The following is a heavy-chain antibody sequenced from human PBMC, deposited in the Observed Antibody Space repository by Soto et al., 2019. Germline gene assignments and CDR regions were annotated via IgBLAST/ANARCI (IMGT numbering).Heavy chain of an antibody. V-gene: IGHV3-23*01. J-gene: IGHJ4*02. CDR3: ARRGPGTYVDY. D-gene: IGHD6-13*01. Sequence: EVQLLESGGGLVQPGGSLRLSCAASGFTFSSYAMRWVRQAPGKGLEWVSAVSGSGGSTYYADSVKGRFTISRDNSKNTLYLQRNSLRAEDTAGYYRARRGPGTYVDYWGQGTLVTVSS. CDR2: VSGSGGST. CDR1: GFTFSSYA.